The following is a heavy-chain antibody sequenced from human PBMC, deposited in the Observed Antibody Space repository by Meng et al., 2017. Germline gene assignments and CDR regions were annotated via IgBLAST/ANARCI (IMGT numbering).Heavy chain of an antibody. CDR3: ARVGYCSGGSCYSESPHNWFDP. CDR2: INPNSGGT. Sequence: ASVKVSCKASGYTFTGYYMHWVRQAPGQGLEWMGWINPNSGGTNYAQKFQGRVTMTRDTSISTAYMELSRLRSDDTAVYYCARVGYCSGGSCYSESPHNWFDPWGQGTLVTCFS. CDR1: GYTFTGYY. D-gene: IGHD2-15*01. J-gene: IGHJ5*02. V-gene: IGHV1-2*02.